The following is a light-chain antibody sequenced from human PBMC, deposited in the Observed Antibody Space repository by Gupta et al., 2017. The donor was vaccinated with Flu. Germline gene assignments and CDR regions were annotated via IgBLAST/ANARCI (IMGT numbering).Light chain of an antibody. CDR1: AASVSTTHD. CDR3: VLHVGSGIWV. J-gene: IGLJ3*02. CDR2: RTS. Sequence: TVTSTCGVSAASVSTTHDPCWFQQTPGQAPRTLIHRTSTRLAGVPDRFSGSILDNKAALIITGAQADDESDYYCVLHVGSGIWVFGGGTKLTVL. V-gene: IGLV8-61*01.